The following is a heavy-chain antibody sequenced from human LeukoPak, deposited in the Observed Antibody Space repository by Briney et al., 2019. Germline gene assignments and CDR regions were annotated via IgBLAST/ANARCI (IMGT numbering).Heavy chain of an antibody. J-gene: IGHJ4*02. CDR1: GGSISSSSYY. CDR2: IYYSGST. CDR3: ARGRNKLLDY. V-gene: IGHV4-39*07. D-gene: IGHD1-14*01. Sequence: SETLSLTCTVSGGSISSSSYYWGWIRQPPGKGLEWIGSIYYSGSTNYNPSLKSRVTISVDTSKNQFSLKLSSVTAADTAVYYCARGRNKLLDYWGQGTLVTVSS.